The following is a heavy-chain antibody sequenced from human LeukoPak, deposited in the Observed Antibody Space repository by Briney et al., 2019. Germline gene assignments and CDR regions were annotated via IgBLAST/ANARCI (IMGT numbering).Heavy chain of an antibody. CDR3: SRFGITVVRGGKYYFDY. V-gene: IGHV4-59*08. CDR1: GGSISNYY. D-gene: IGHD3-10*01. Sequence: SETLSLTCTVAGGSISNYYWSWIRQPPGKGLEWIGHIYYSGATKYNPSLKSRITISVDTSKNQFSLMLSSVTAAGTAVYYCSRFGITVVRGGKYYFDYWGQGTLVTFSS. J-gene: IGHJ4*02. CDR2: IYYSGAT.